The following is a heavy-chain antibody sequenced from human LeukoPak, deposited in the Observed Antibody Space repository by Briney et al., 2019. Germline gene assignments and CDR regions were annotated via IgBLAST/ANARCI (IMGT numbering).Heavy chain of an antibody. V-gene: IGHV4-59*01. J-gene: IGHJ4*02. CDR3: ARDRRWAFYY. CDR2: IYYSGST. Sequence: PSETLSLTCTVSGGSLSSYYWSWIRQPPGKGLEWIGYIYYSGSTNYNPSLKSRVTISVDTSKNQFSLKLSSMTAAYTAVYYCARDRRWAFYYWGQGTLVTVSS. CDR1: GGSLSSYY. D-gene: IGHD4-23*01.